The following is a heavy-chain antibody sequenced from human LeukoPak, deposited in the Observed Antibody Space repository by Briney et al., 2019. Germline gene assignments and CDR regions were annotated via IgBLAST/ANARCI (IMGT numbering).Heavy chain of an antibody. CDR3: AELGITMIGGV. CDR1: GFTFSSDW. V-gene: IGHV3-74*01. Sequence: GGSLRLSCAASGFTFSSDWMHWVRQAPGKGLMWVSRINSAGSITSYADSVKGRFTISRDNAKNSLYLQMNSLRAEDTAVYYCAELGITMIGGVWGKGTTVTISS. J-gene: IGHJ6*04. D-gene: IGHD3-10*02. CDR2: INSAGSIT.